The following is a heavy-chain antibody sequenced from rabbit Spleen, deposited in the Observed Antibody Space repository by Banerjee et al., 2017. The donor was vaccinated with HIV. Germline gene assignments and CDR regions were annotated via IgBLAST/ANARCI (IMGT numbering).Heavy chain of an antibody. Sequence: QQLEESGGGLVKPGASLTLTCTASGFSFSSYYYMCWVRQAPGKGLEWIACIYAGSSGSTYYATWAKGRFTVSKASSTTVTLQMTSLTAADTATYFCARGAASDLWGQGTLVTVS. D-gene: IGHD1-1*01. J-gene: IGHJ4*01. CDR2: IYAGSSGST. CDR1: GFSFSSYYY. V-gene: IGHV1S40*01. CDR3: ARGAASDL.